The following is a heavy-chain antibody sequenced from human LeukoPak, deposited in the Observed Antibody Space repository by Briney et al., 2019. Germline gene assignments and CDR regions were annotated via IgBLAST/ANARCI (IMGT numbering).Heavy chain of an antibody. CDR2: INHSGST. V-gene: IGHV4-38-2*02. J-gene: IGHJ4*02. Sequence: PSETLSLTCSVSGYSISSGYYWGWIRQPPGKGLEWIGEINHSGSTNYNPSLKSRVTISVDTSKNQFSLKLSSVTAADTAVYYCTRRRNYLSHFDYWGQGTLVTVSS. CDR1: GYSISSGYY. D-gene: IGHD1-7*01. CDR3: TRRRNYLSHFDY.